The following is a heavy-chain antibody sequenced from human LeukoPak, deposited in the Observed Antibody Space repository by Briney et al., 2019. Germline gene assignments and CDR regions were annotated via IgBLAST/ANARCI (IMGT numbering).Heavy chain of an antibody. D-gene: IGHD3-3*01. CDR3: ARLRFAFWSGYTHPYFDY. CDR1: GGSISSSSYS. V-gene: IGHV4-39*01. J-gene: IGHJ4*02. CDR2: IYYSGTT. Sequence: PSATLSLTCTVSGGSISSSSYSWGWIRQPPGKGLEWIGSIYYSGTTYYNPSLKSRVTISVDTSKIQFSLKLSSVAATDTAVYFCARLRFAFWSGYTHPYFDYWGQGTPVTVSS.